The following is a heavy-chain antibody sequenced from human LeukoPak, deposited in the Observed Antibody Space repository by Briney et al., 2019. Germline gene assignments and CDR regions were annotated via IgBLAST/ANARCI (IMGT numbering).Heavy chain of an antibody. CDR1: GFTFTTCA. J-gene: IGHJ4*02. D-gene: IGHD4-23*01. CDR2: VANSGVDT. Sequence: GGSLRLSCAASGFTFTTCAMSWVRQAPGKGLEWVSTVANSGVDTYYADSVRGRFTISRDNSRNTVYLQINSLRAEDTAVYYCAKSHSVAQRGYFDYWGQGTLVTVSS. CDR3: AKSHSVAQRGYFDY. V-gene: IGHV3-23*01.